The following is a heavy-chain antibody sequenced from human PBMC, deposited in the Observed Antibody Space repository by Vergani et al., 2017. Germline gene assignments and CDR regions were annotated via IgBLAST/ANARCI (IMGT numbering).Heavy chain of an antibody. Sequence: EVQLVESGGGLVKPGGSLRLSCAASGFTFSSYSMNWVRKAPGKGLEWVSSISSSSSYIYYADSVKGRFAISRDNAKNSLYLQMNSLRAEDTAVYYCARGPGGYSSSKENWFDPWGQGTLVTVSS. V-gene: IGHV3-21*01. CDR3: ARGPGGYSSSKENWFDP. CDR2: ISSSSSYI. D-gene: IGHD6-13*01. J-gene: IGHJ5*02. CDR1: GFTFSSYS.